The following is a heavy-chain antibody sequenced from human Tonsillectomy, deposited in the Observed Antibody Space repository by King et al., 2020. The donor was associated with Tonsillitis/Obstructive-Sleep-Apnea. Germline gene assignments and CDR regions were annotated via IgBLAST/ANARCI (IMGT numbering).Heavy chain of an antibody. CDR1: GGSVSSGSYY. Sequence: QLQESGPGLVKPSETLSLTCTVSGGSVSSGSYYWSWIRQPPGKGLEWIGYIYYSGSTNYNPSLKNRVTISVDTSKNQFSLKLSSVTAADTAVYYCARGGSGWYFDAFDIWGQGTMVTVSS. V-gene: IGHV4-61*01. CDR3: ARGGSGWYFDAFDI. CDR2: IYYSGST. J-gene: IGHJ3*02. D-gene: IGHD6-19*01.